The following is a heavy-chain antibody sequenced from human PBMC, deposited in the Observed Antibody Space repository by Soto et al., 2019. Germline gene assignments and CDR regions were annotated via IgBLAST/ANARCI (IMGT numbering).Heavy chain of an antibody. D-gene: IGHD3-9*01. CDR2: IFYSGNT. CDR1: GGSISSDDYY. V-gene: IGHV4-30-4*01. J-gene: IGHJ6*02. Sequence: SETLSLTCTVSGGSISSDDYYWSWIRQTPGRGLEWIGFIFYSGNTYYNPSLNTRASISVDTSKNQFSLKLTSVTATDTAVYYCARVVVELRSFDWFTLQSYYYYYGMDVWGQGTTVTVSS. CDR3: ARVVVELRSFDWFTLQSYYYYYGMDV.